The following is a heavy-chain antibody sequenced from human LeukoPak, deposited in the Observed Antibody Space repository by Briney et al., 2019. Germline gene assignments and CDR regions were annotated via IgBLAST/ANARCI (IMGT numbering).Heavy chain of an antibody. CDR1: GFTFSSYS. Sequence: GGSLRLSCAASGFTFSSYSMSWVRQAPGKGLEWVSSISSSSTYRYYAASVRGRFTISRDNAKNTLYLQMNSLRAEDTAVYYCAKGGIVLMVYANFDYWGQGTLVTVSS. V-gene: IGHV3-21*04. CDR3: AKGGIVLMVYANFDY. CDR2: ISSSSTYR. J-gene: IGHJ4*02. D-gene: IGHD2-8*01.